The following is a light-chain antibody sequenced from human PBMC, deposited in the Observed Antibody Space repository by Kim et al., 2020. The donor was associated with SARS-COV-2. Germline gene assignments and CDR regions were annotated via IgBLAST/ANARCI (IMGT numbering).Light chain of an antibody. Sequence: KTATISCTRRSGSIASNYVQWYLQRPGSAPTTVIYEDNQRPSGVPDRFSGSIDSSSNSASLTISGLKTEDEADYYCQSYDSSNPWVFGGGTQLTVL. CDR1: SGSIASNY. CDR3: QSYDSSNPWV. J-gene: IGLJ3*02. CDR2: EDN. V-gene: IGLV6-57*03.